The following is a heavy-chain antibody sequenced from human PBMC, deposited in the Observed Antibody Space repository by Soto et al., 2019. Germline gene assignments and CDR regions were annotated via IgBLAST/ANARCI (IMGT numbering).Heavy chain of an antibody. CDR1: GGSISSSSYY. J-gene: IGHJ5*02. D-gene: IGHD3-22*01. CDR2: IYYSGST. V-gene: IGHV4-39*01. CDR3: ASLAPTYYYDSSGLVGNWFDP. Sequence: LSLTCTVSGGSISSSSYYWGWIRQPPGKGLEWIGSIYYSGSTYYNPSLKSRVTISVDTSKNQFSLKLSSVTAADTAVYYCASLAPTYYYDSSGLVGNWFDPWGQGTLVTSPQ.